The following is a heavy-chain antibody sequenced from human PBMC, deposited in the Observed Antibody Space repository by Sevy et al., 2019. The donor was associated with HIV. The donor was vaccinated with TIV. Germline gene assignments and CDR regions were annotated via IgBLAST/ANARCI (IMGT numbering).Heavy chain of an antibody. D-gene: IGHD3-22*01. J-gene: IGHJ4*01. V-gene: IGHV3-30*18. Sequence: WGSLRLSCAASGFTFSSYGMHWVRQAPGKGLEWVAVISYDGSNKYYADSVKGRFTISRDNSKNTLYLQMNSLRAEDTAVYYCAKDQLPPYYYDSSGYVSDYFDYWGHGTLVTVSS. CDR2: ISYDGSNK. CDR1: GFTFSSYG. CDR3: AKDQLPPYYYDSSGYVSDYFDY.